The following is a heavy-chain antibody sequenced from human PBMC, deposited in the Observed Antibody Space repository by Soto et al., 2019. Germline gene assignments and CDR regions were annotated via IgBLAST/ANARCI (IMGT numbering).Heavy chain of an antibody. D-gene: IGHD2-8*01. Sequence: ASVKVSGKSSGYSFTSFGLSWVRQAPGQGLEWMGWISPYNYKTNFAQKFQGRVTLTTDTSTSTASMELTSLRSDDTAVYYCASNDLSATEYFHYWGQGSQVT. J-gene: IGHJ4*02. CDR2: ISPYNYKT. CDR1: GYSFTSFG. V-gene: IGHV1-18*01. CDR3: ASNDLSATEYFHY.